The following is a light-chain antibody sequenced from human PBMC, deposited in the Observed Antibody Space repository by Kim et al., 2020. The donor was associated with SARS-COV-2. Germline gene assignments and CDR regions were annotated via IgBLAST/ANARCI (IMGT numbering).Light chain of an antibody. CDR1: QSIGTC. CDR2: DAS. J-gene: IGKJ1*01. CDR3: EQYTNSGT. Sequence: DLQMTQSPSTLSASVGDRVTITCRASQSIGTCLAWYQQKSGKAPKVLIYDASTLESGVPSRFSGSGSGTEFTLTISSLQPDDFATYYCEQYTNSGTFGQGTKGDIK. V-gene: IGKV1-5*01.